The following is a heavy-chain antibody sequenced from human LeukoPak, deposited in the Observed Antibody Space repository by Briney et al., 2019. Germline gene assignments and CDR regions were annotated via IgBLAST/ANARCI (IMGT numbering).Heavy chain of an antibody. D-gene: IGHD3-10*01. CDR3: ARATDYYGSGVYRY. CDR1: GFTFSSYA. CDR2: ISGSGDTT. Sequence: GGSLRLSCAASGFTFSSYAMTWVRQAPGKGLERVSEISGSGDTTYYADSVKGRFTISRDNSKNTLYLQMNSLRVEDTALYYCARATDYYGSGVYRYWGQGTLVTVSS. J-gene: IGHJ4*02. V-gene: IGHV3-23*01.